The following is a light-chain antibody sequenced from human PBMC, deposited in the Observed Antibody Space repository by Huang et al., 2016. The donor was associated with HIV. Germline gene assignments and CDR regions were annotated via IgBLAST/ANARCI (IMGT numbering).Light chain of an antibody. V-gene: IGKV1-9*01. J-gene: IGKJ4*01. CDR1: QAIGTY. CDR2: SSS. Sequence: IQLTQSPSSLSASVGDRVTITCRANQAIGTYLAWYQQKPGQAPELLLNSSSTLRSGVPSRCSGGGSGTDFTLTITSLQPEDFASYACQHLYTFGGGTKVEIK. CDR3: QHLYT.